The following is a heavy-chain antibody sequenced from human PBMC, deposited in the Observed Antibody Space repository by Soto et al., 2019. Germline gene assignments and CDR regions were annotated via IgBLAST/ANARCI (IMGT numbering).Heavy chain of an antibody. CDR2: ISSTTNYI. J-gene: IGHJ4*02. V-gene: IGHV3-21*06. CDR3: ARESEDLTSNFDY. CDR1: GFTFTRYS. Sequence: GSLRLSCAASGFTFTRYSMNWVRQAPGRGLEWVSSISSTTNYIYYGDSMKGRFTISRDNAKNSLYLEMNSLRAEDTAVYYCARESEDLTSNFDYWGQGTLVTVSS.